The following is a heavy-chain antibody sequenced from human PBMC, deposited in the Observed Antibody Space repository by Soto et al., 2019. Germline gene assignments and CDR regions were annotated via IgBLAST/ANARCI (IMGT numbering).Heavy chain of an antibody. CDR1: GFTFSSYG. CDR2: TSYDGSNK. V-gene: IGHV3-30*18. J-gene: IGHJ4*02. D-gene: IGHD4-17*01. Sequence: QVQLVESGGGVVQPGRSLRLSCAASGFTFSSYGMHWVRQAPGKGLEWVAVTSYDGSNKYYADSVKGRFTISRDNSKNTLYLQMNSLRAEDTAVYYCAKDLTTVTTFDYWGQGTLVTVSS. CDR3: AKDLTTVTTFDY.